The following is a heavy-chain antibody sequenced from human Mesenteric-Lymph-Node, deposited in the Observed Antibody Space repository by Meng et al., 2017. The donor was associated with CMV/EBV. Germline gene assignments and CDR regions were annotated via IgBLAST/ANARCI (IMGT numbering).Heavy chain of an antibody. CDR2: ISGSGGST. D-gene: IGHD1-7*01. J-gene: IGHJ4*02. Sequence: GGSLRLSCAASGFTFNSYAMSWVRQAPGKGLEWVSGISGSGGSTYYADSVKGRFTISRDNSKNSLYLQMNSLRAEDTAVYYCAGGSAVGITGTTWGYWGQGTLVTVSS. CDR3: AGGSAVGITGTTWGY. V-gene: IGHV3-23*01. CDR1: GFTFNSYA.